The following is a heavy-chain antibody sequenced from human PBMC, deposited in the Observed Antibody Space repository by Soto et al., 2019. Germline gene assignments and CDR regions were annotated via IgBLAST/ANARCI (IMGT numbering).Heavy chain of an antibody. V-gene: IGHV3-30*18. CDR3: AKVFFHDRGAFDI. Sequence: GGSLRLSCAASGFTFSSYGMHWVRQAPGKGLEWVAVISYDGSNKYYADSVKGRFTISRDNSKNTLYLQMNSLRAEDTAVYYCAKVFFHDRGAFDIWGQGTMVTVS. J-gene: IGHJ3*02. CDR1: GFTFSSYG. D-gene: IGHD3-22*01. CDR2: ISYDGSNK.